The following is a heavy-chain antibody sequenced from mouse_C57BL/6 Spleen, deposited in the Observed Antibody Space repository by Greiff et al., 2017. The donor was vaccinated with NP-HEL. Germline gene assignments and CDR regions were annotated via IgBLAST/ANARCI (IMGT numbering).Heavy chain of an antibody. Sequence: QVQLQQPGAELVKPGASVKLSCKASGYTFTSYWMQWVKQRPGQGLEWIGEIDTSDSYTNLYHKLKGKATLTVDTSSSTAYMQLSSLTAEDAAVYYGARNNYGSSYAMDYWGQGTAVTVSS. CDR3: ARNNYGSSYAMDY. CDR1: GYTFTSYW. CDR2: IDTSDSYT. J-gene: IGHJ4*01. D-gene: IGHD1-1*01. V-gene: IGHV1-50*01.